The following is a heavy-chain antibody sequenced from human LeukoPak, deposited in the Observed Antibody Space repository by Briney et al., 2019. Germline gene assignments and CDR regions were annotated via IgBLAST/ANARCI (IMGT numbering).Heavy chain of an antibody. D-gene: IGHD3-10*01. CDR2: ISSSGSTI. CDR3: AAIGMVRGYYCYYMDV. J-gene: IGHJ6*03. CDR1: GFTFSDYY. V-gene: IGHV3-11*04. Sequence: GGSLRLSCAASGFTFSDYYMSWIRQAPGKGLEWVSYISSSGSTIYYADSVKGRFTISRDNAKNSLYLQMNSLRAEDTAVYYCAAIGMVRGYYCYYMDVWGKGTTVTVSS.